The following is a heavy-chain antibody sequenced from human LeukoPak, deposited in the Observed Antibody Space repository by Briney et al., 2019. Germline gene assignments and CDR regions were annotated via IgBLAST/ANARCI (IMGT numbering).Heavy chain of an antibody. V-gene: IGHV1-2*02. CDR1: GYTFTGYY. D-gene: IGHD3-10*01. CDR2: INPNSGGT. Sequence: GASVKVSCKASGYTFTGYYMHWVRQAPGQGLEWMGWINPNSGGTNYAQKFQGRVTMTRDTSISTAYMELSRLRSDDTAVYYCARGLGRRSAGSYYPGMVDYWGQGTLVTVSP. J-gene: IGHJ4*02. CDR3: ARGLGRRSAGSYYPGMVDY.